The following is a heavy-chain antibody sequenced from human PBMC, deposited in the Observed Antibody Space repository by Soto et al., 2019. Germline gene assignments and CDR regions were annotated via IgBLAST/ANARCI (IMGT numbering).Heavy chain of an antibody. CDR3: ASSISRFGELLYPYYFDY. J-gene: IGHJ4*02. Sequence: QVQLQESGPGLVKPSQTLSLTCTVSGGSISSGDYYWSWIRQPPGKCLEWIGYIYYSGSTYYNPSLKSRVTISVDTSKNQFSLKLSSVTAADTAVYYCASSISRFGELLYPYYFDYWGQGTLVTVSS. CDR1: GGSISSGDYY. V-gene: IGHV4-30-4*01. CDR2: IYYSGST. D-gene: IGHD3-10*02.